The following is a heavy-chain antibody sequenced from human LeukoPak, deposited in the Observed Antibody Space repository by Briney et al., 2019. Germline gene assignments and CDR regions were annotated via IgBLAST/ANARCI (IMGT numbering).Heavy chain of an antibody. CDR1: GGSISSGGYS. V-gene: IGHV4-30-2*01. Sequence: PSETLSLTCAVSGGSISSGGYSWSWIRQPPGKGLEWIGYIYHSGSTYYNPSLKSRVTISVDRSKNQFSLKLSSVTAADTAVYYCARPVTDYDSTPGYWGQGTLVTVSS. CDR3: ARPVTDYDSTPGY. D-gene: IGHD3-22*01. J-gene: IGHJ4*02. CDR2: IYHSGST.